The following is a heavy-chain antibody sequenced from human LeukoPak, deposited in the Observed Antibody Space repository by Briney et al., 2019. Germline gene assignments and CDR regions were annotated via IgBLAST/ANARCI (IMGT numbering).Heavy chain of an antibody. D-gene: IGHD3-10*01. CDR2: IYYSGST. CDR1: GGSISSYY. CDR3: ARSAPGSRAFDI. J-gene: IGHJ3*02. V-gene: IGHV4-59*08. Sequence: SETLSLTCTVSGGSISSYYWSWIRQPPGKGLEWIGYIYYSGSTNYNPSLKSRVTISVDTSKNQFSLKLSSVTAADTAVYYCARSAPGSRAFDIWGQGTMVTVSS.